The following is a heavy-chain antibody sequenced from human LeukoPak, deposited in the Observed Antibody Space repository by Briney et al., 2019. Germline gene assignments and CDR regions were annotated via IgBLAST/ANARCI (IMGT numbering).Heavy chain of an antibody. D-gene: IGHD6-19*01. CDR1: GGSISSYY. Sequence: KPSETLSLTCTVSGGSISSYYWNWIRQPPGKGLEWFGYIYYSGGTNYNPSLKSRVTISVDTSKKQFSLKLRSVTAADTAVYYCARGRPVTGRNWFDPWGQGTLVTVSS. CDR3: ARGRPVTGRNWFDP. J-gene: IGHJ5*02. V-gene: IGHV4-59*08. CDR2: IYYSGGT.